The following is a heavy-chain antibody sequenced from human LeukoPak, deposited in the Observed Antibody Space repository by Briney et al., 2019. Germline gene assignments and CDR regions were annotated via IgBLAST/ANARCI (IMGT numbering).Heavy chain of an antibody. J-gene: IGHJ4*02. CDR2: ISSGSPTT. Sequence: GGSLRLSCAASGFTFSTYDMNLVRQAPGGGLEWVTSISSGSPTTHYADSVKGRFTIARDNAKNSLYLQMNSLRAEDTAVYFCARGVYGANAAFDYWGQGTLVTVSS. D-gene: IGHD5/OR15-5a*01. V-gene: IGHV3-48*04. CDR1: GFTFSTYD. CDR3: ARGVYGANAAFDY.